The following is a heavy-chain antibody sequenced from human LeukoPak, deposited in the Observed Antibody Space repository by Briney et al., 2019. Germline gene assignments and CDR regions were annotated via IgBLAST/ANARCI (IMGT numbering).Heavy chain of an antibody. CDR1: GGSINNGGYY. CDR2: IYYSGSS. D-gene: IGHD5-24*01. V-gene: IGHV4-31*03. J-gene: IGHJ4*02. Sequence: SETLSLTCTVSGGSINNGGYYWSWIRQRPGKGLEWIGYIYYSGSSYYNPSLRSRVTISVDTSKNHFSLKLSSVTAADTAVYYCARNRDGYNSFDYWGQGTLVTVSS. CDR3: ARNRDGYNSFDY.